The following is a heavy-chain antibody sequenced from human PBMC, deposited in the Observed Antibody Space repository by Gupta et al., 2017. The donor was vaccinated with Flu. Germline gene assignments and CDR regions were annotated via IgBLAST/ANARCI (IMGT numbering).Heavy chain of an antibody. V-gene: IGHV3-33*01. D-gene: IGHD2-2*01. Sequence: QVQLVESGGGVVQPGRPLRLSCAASGFSLRSNAMHWVRQAPGKGLEWVAIIWYDGSKQYYADSVNGRCSISRDNSKNTLYLQMNSLRAEDTAVDYCARDYCSSTSGDAFHIDDGGQGTMVTVSS. CDR3: ARDYCSSTSGDAFHIDD. CDR1: GFSLRSNA. J-gene: IGHJ4*02. CDR2: IWYDGSKQ.